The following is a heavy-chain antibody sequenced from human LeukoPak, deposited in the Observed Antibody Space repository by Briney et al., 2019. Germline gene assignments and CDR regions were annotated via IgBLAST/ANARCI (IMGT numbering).Heavy chain of an antibody. CDR1: GFTFSTSW. J-gene: IGHJ4*02. V-gene: IGHV3-7*01. Sequence: GGSLRLSCVASGFTFSTSWMTWVRQAPRKGLEWVANIRQDGSSKYYVDSVKGRFTISRDNAKNSLYLQMNSLRVEDTAVYYCARDLSYFDYWGPGALVTVSS. CDR3: ARDLSYFDY. CDR2: IRQDGSSK.